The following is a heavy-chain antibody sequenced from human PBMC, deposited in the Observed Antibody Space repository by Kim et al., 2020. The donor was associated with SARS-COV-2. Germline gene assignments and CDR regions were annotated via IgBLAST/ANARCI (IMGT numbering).Heavy chain of an antibody. Sequence: ASVKVSCKASGYTFTGYYRHWVRQAPGQGLEWMGRINPNSGSTNYAQNFQGRVTMTRDTSISTAYMELSRLRSDDTAVYYCATGIAVGGTGAYFDFWGQGTLVTVSS. CDR2: INPNSGST. D-gene: IGHD6-19*01. J-gene: IGHJ4*02. V-gene: IGHV1-2*06. CDR3: ATGIAVGGTGAYFDF. CDR1: GYTFTGYY.